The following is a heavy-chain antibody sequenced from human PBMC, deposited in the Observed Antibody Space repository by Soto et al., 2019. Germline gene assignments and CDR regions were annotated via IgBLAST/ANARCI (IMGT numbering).Heavy chain of an antibody. CDR1: GGSFSGYY. J-gene: IGHJ5*02. Sequence: SETLSLTCAVYGGSFSGYYWSWIRQPPGKGLEWIGEINQSGSTNYNPSLKSRVTISVDTSKNQFSLKLSSVTAADTAVYYCARADPSYYGSGSYGKWFDPWGQGTLVTVSS. D-gene: IGHD3-10*01. V-gene: IGHV4-34*01. CDR3: ARADPSYYGSGSYGKWFDP. CDR2: INQSGST.